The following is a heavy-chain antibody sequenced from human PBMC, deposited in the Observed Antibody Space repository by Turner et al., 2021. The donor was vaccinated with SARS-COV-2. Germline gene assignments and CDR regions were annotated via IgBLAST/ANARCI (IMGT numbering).Heavy chain of an antibody. Sequence: EVQLVESGGGLVQPGGSLGFSCEAPESTFSSNYMSWVRQAPGKGLEWVSVIESGGRTYYTDSVKGRFTISRDNSKNTLYLQMNSLRAEDTAVYYCARDRRVGDDYTSEFPIDAFDIWGQGTMVTVSS. V-gene: IGHV3-66*01. CDR3: ARDRRVGDDYTSEFPIDAFDI. J-gene: IGHJ3*02. CDR1: ESTFSSNY. CDR2: IESGGRT. D-gene: IGHD4-4*01.